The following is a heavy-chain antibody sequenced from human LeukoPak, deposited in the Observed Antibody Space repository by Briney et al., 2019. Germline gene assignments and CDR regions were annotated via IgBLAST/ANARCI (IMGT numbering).Heavy chain of an antibody. J-gene: IGHJ4*02. V-gene: IGHV4-61*02. CDR1: GGSISSGSYY. Sequence: KPSETLSLTCTVSGGSISSGSYYWSWIRQPAGKGLEWIGRIYTSGSTNYNPSLKSRVTISVDTSKNQFSLKLSSVTAADTAVYYCASAYYDSSGYYYSWDYWGQGTLVTVSS. CDR2: IYTSGST. CDR3: ASAYYDSSGYYYSWDY. D-gene: IGHD3-22*01.